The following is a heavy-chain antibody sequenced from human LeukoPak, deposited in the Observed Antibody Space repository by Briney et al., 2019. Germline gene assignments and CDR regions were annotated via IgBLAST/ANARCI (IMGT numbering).Heavy chain of an antibody. V-gene: IGHV3-30*04. Sequence: GGSLRLSCAASGFTFSSYAILWVRQAPGKGLEWVALISFDGNNKYYADSVKGRFTISRDNSRNTLDLQMNSLRAEDTAVYYCARDQYGSGSYVFDFWGQGTLVTVSS. D-gene: IGHD3-10*01. CDR3: ARDQYGSGSYVFDF. J-gene: IGHJ4*02. CDR2: ISFDGNNK. CDR1: GFTFSSYA.